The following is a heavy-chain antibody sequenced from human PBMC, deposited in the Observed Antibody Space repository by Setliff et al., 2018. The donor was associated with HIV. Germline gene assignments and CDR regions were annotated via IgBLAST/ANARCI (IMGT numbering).Heavy chain of an antibody. Sequence: ASVKVSCKASGYNFTNYGINWVRQDPGQGLEWMGWINTNTGYPTYAQAFRGRFVFSLDTSVSTAYLETSSLEAEDTAVYFCARVRTSYNFWVGDVFDPWGQGTLVTVSS. D-gene: IGHD1-1*01. J-gene: IGHJ5*02. CDR1: GYNFTNYG. V-gene: IGHV7-4-1*02. CDR2: INTNTGYP. CDR3: ARVRTSYNFWVGDVFDP.